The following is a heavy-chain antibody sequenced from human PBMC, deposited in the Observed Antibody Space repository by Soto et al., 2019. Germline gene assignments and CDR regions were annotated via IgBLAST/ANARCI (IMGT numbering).Heavy chain of an antibody. D-gene: IGHD2-15*01. V-gene: IGHV3-30-3*01. J-gene: IGHJ4*02. Sequence: GGSLRLSCAASGFTFSSYAMHWVRQAPGKGLEWVAVISYDGSNKYYADSVKGRFTISRDNSKNTLYLQMNSLRAEDTAVYYCARDVVAATPVMYYWGQGTLVTVSS. CDR2: ISYDGSNK. CDR3: ARDVVAATPVMYY. CDR1: GFTFSSYA.